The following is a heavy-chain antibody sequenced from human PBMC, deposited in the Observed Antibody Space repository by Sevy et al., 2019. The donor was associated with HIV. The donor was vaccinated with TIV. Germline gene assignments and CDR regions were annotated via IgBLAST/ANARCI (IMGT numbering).Heavy chain of an antibody. J-gene: IGHJ4*02. CDR3: AREGCTQPHDY. V-gene: IGHV3-23*01. Sequence: GGSLRLSCAASGFTFAKYSMSWVRQAPGKGLEWVSTFSFGCGRINYADSVKGRFTISRDDSKNTLFLQMNSLGAEDTAKYFCAREGCTQPHDYWGQGTLVTVSS. CDR1: GFTFAKYS. CDR2: FSFGCGRI. D-gene: IGHD2-8*01.